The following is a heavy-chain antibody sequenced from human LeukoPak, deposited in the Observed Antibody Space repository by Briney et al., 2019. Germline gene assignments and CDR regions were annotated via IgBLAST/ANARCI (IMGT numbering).Heavy chain of an antibody. Sequence: GGSLRLSCAVSGLSFSNCNMNWVRQAPGKGLEWVSYISDSGGIIKYADSVKGRFTISRDNAKNSLYLQMNSLRDEDTAVYYCARYYYGSGNYQTFDYWGQGTLVTVSS. V-gene: IGHV3-48*02. D-gene: IGHD3-10*01. CDR3: ARYYYGSGNYQTFDY. CDR2: ISDSGGII. CDR1: GLSFSNCN. J-gene: IGHJ4*02.